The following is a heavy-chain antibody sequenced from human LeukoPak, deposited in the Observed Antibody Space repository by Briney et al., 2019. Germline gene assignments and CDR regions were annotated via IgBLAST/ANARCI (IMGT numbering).Heavy chain of an antibody. CDR1: GFTFSFYA. D-gene: IGHD1-26*01. J-gene: IGHJ4*02. V-gene: IGHV3-23*01. Sequence: GGSLRLSCAASGFTFSFYAMSWVRQAPGKGLEWVSAISGSGGSTYYADSVKGRFTISRDNSKNTLYLQMNSLRAEDTAVYYCAKTYSGSYLYYFDYWGQGTLVTVSS. CDR2: ISGSGGST. CDR3: AKTYSGSYLYYFDY.